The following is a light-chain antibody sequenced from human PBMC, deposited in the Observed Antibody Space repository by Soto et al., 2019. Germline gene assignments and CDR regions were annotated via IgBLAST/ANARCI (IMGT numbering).Light chain of an antibody. V-gene: IGLV2-14*01. Sequence: QSVLTQPASVSGSPGQSITISCTGTSSDIGNYDFVSWYQQVPGTAPKAMIYEVSSRPSGVSNRFSGSKSCNTASLTISGLPSEDRAFYYCSSYTTSTSFILFGGGTKLTVL. CDR3: SSYTTSTSFIL. CDR1: SSDIGNYDF. CDR2: EVS. J-gene: IGLJ2*01.